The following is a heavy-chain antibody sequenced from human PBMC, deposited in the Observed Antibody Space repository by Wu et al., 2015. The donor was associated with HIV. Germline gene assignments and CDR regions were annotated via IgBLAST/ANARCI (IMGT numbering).Heavy chain of an antibody. J-gene: IGHJ3*02. V-gene: IGHV1-8*02. Sequence: QVQLLQSGAEVRKPGASVKVSCKISGYTFNVFNINWVRQISGLGLEWMGWMNPKSGSTGYSPKFQGRVSMTRDTSISTAYLEVNRLASEDTAVYYCARVNVRVRGVIGVFDIWGQGTMVTVSS. CDR3: ARVNVRVRGVIGVFDI. CDR1: GYTFNVFN. D-gene: IGHD3-10*01. CDR2: MNPKSGST.